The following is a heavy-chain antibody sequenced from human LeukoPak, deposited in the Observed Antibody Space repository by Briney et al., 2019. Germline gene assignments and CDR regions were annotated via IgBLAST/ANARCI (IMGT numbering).Heavy chain of an antibody. CDR1: GFTFSSYW. Sequence: PGGSLRLSCAASGFTFSSYWMHWVRQAPGKGLVWVSRINSDGSSTSYADSVKGRFTISRDNAKNTLYLQMNSLRAEDTAVYYCATSYDSSGYYLYWGQGTLVTVSS. D-gene: IGHD3-22*01. V-gene: IGHV3-74*01. J-gene: IGHJ4*02. CDR3: ATSYDSSGYYLY. CDR2: INSDGSST.